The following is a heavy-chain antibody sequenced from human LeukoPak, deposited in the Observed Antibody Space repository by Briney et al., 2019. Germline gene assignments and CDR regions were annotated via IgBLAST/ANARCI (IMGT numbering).Heavy chain of an antibody. D-gene: IGHD5-18*01. CDR3: AKRGTAMVQIDY. V-gene: IGHV3-23*01. CDR2: ISGSSSST. CDR1: GFTFSSYA. J-gene: IGHJ4*02. Sequence: GSLRLSCAASGFTFSSYAMSWVRQAPGKGLEWVSAISGSSSSTYYTDSVKGRFTISRDKSKNTLYLQMNGLRAEDTAVYYCAKRGTAMVQIDYWGQGTLVTVSS.